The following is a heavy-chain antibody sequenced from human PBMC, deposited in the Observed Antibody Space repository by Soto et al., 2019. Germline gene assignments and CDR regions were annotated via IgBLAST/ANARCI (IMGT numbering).Heavy chain of an antibody. Sequence: GSLRLSCAASGFTFSSYAMHWVRQAPGKGLEWVAVISYDGSNKYYADSVKGRFTISRDNSKNTLYLQMNSLRAEDTAAYYCARGRSIAAPFDPWGQGTLVTVSS. J-gene: IGHJ5*02. V-gene: IGHV3-30-3*01. D-gene: IGHD6-6*01. CDR2: ISYDGSNK. CDR1: GFTFSSYA. CDR3: ARGRSIAAPFDP.